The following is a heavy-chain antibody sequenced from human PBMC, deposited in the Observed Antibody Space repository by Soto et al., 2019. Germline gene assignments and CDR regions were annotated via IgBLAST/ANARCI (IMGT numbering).Heavy chain of an antibody. CDR2: IKSKTDGGTT. J-gene: IGHJ4*02. D-gene: IGHD2-15*01. CDR1: GFTFSNAW. Sequence: EVQLVESGGGLVKPGGSLRLSCAASGFTFSNAWMNWVRQAPGKGREWVGRIKSKTDGGTTDYAAPVKGRFTISRDDSNNSLYLQMYSLKAEEAAVYYCTTDPRGGYLVVGYWGQGTLVNVSA. V-gene: IGHV3-15*07. CDR3: TTDPRGGYLVVGY.